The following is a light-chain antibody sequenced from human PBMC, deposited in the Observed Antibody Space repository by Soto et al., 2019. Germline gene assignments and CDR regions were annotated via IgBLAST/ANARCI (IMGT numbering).Light chain of an antibody. CDR2: AAS. CDR3: QQYYASSWT. J-gene: IGKJ1*01. V-gene: IGKV3-20*01. CDR1: QSISSTY. Sequence: EIVLTQSPGTLSLSPGERATLSCRASQSISSTYLAWYRQKPGQAPRLLIYAASSRATGLPDRFSGSGSGTDFTLTISRLEPEDFAGYYCQQYYASSWTFGQGTRVEIK.